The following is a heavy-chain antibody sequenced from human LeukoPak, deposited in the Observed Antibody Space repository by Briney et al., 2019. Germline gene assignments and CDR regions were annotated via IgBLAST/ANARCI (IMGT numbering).Heavy chain of an antibody. V-gene: IGHV1-24*01. CDR3: ATGTKWEPRFHY. Sequence: ASVKVSCKVSGYTLTELSMHWVRQAPGKGLQWMGGFDPEDGETIYAQKFQGRVTMTEDTSRDTAYMELSSLGSEDTAVYYCATGTKWEPRFHYWGQGTLVTVSS. J-gene: IGHJ4*02. D-gene: IGHD1-26*01. CDR2: FDPEDGET. CDR1: GYTLTELS.